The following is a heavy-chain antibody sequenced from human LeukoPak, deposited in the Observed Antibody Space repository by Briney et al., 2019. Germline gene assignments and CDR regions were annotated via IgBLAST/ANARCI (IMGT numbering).Heavy chain of an antibody. V-gene: IGHV5-51*01. D-gene: IGHD2-2*02. Sequence: GESLKILCWGAGYSITSYWNGWVRQMAGKGLEWMGFIYRGGCDTRYCPSFQGQVITSASKSIRTALLQWINLQASDHTTQYCARWSPSYLSPGGDYGMDVWGEGTTVTASS. CDR2: IYRGGCDT. CDR3: ARWSPSYLSPGGDYGMDV. J-gene: IGHJ6*01. CDR1: GYSITSYW.